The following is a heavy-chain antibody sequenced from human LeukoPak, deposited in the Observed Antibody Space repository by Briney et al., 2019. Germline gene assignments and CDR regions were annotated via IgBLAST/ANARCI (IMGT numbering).Heavy chain of an antibody. Sequence: SETLSLTCTVSDGSITNYDWSWVRQPPGKGLEFIGHVHYSGTANYNPSLRSRVTISVDASKNQLSLKLASVTAADTAVYFCARDGPWKSDYWGQGTLVTVSS. CDR2: VHYSGTA. V-gene: IGHV4-4*08. CDR3: ARDGPWKSDY. D-gene: IGHD1-1*01. CDR1: DGSITNYD. J-gene: IGHJ4*02.